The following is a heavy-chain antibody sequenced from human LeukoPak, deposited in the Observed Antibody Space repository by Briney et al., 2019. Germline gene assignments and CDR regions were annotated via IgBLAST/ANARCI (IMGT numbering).Heavy chain of an antibody. Sequence: GASVKVSCKASVGTFSSYAISWVRQAPGQGLEWMGRIIPILGIANYAQKFQGRVTITADKSTSTAYMELSSLRSEDTAVYYCARDTPSPVIGAAALDYWGQGTLVTVSS. D-gene: IGHD6-13*01. CDR2: IIPILGIA. V-gene: IGHV1-69*04. J-gene: IGHJ4*02. CDR3: ARDTPSPVIGAAALDY. CDR1: VGTFSSYA.